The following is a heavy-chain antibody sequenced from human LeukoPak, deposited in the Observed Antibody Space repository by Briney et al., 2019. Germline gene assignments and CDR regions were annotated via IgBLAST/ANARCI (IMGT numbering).Heavy chain of an antibody. CDR2: MNPNSGDT. V-gene: IGHV1-8*02. CDR1: GGTFSSYD. CDR3: ARSGFGSGISFDL. D-gene: IGHD3-10*01. Sequence: ASVKVSCKASGGTFSSYDINWVRQVTGQGLEWMGWMNPNSGDTGYPQKFQGRVTMTRDTSITTAYMELSSLRSEDTAVYYCARSGFGSGISFDLWGQGTLVTVSS. J-gene: IGHJ5*02.